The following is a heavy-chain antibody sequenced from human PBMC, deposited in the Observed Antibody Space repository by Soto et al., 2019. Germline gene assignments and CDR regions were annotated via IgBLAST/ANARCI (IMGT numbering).Heavy chain of an antibody. CDR2: ISSNSNYK. Sequence: GGSLRLSCAASGFTFSDYYMSWIRQAPGKGLEWISYISSNSNYKNHADSVRGRFTISRDNAKNSLYLQMNSLRAEDTAAYYCARATRYYHTSGSDSWGQGALVTVSS. D-gene: IGHD3-22*01. CDR1: GFTFSDYY. V-gene: IGHV3-11*06. CDR3: ARATRYYHTSGSDS. J-gene: IGHJ4*02.